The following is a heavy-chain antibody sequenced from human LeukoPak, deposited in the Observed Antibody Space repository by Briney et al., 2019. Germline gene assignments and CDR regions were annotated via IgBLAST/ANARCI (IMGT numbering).Heavy chain of an antibody. Sequence: PGGSLRLSCAASGFTFSDYYMSWIRQAPGKGLEWVSYISSSGSTIYYADSVKGRFTISRDNAKNSVYLQMNSLRAEDTALYYCARDGDTVLTRGYYYYMDVWGKGTTVTVSS. CDR1: GFTFSDYY. J-gene: IGHJ6*03. CDR3: ARDGDTVLTRGYYYYMDV. D-gene: IGHD4-23*01. CDR2: ISSSGSTI. V-gene: IGHV3-11*04.